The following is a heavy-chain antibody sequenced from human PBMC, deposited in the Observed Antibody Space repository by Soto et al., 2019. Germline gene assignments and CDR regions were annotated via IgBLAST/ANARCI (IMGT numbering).Heavy chain of an antibody. Sequence: QVQLVQSGAEVTKPGSSAKVSCKASGGTFNTFAFTWVRQAPGQGFEWMGGVIPLFNTPDYAQKFQGRVTITADESKSTVYLELSGLSSDDTAVYVCGLARKWERLGYFSGMHVWGQGTKVIVSS. CDR3: GLARKWERLGYFSGMHV. CDR2: VIPLFNTP. V-gene: IGHV1-69*01. J-gene: IGHJ6*02. D-gene: IGHD1-26*01. CDR1: GGTFNTFA.